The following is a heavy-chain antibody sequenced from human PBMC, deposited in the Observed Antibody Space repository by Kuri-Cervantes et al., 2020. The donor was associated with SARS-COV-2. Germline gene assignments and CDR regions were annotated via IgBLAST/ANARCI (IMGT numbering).Heavy chain of an antibody. J-gene: IGHJ5*02. D-gene: IGHD6-13*01. CDR2: IIPILGIA. Sequence: SVKVSCKASGGTFSSYTISWVRQAPGQGLEWMGRIIPILGIANYAQKFQGRVTITADKSTSTAYMELSSLRSEDTAVYYCARALPVWRSSSLRGPGNWFDPWGQGTLVTVSS. CDR3: ARALPVWRSSSLRGPGNWFDP. CDR1: GGTFSSYT. V-gene: IGHV1-69*02.